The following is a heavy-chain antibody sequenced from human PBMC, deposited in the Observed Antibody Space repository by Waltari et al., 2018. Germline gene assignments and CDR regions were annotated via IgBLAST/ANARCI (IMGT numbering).Heavy chain of an antibody. Sequence: EVQLVESGGGLVKPGGSLRLSCAASGFTFSSYSMNWVRQAPGKGLEWVSSISSSSSYIYYADSVKGRFTISRDNAKNSLYLQMNSLRAEDTAVYYCAKDHDYGGVHYFDYWGQGTLVTVSS. CDR2: ISSSSSYI. V-gene: IGHV3-21*01. CDR1: GFTFSSYS. J-gene: IGHJ4*02. CDR3: AKDHDYGGVHYFDY. D-gene: IGHD4-17*01.